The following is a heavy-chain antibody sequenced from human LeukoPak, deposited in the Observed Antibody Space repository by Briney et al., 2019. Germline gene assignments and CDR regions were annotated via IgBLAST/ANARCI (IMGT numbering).Heavy chain of an antibody. CDR1: GFTFTRYW. V-gene: IGHV3-7*01. D-gene: IGHD1-1*01. CDR3: SNGIYDNSY. Sequence: HAGGSLRLSCAASGFTFTRYWMAWVRQAPGKGLEWVANIQQDGSVAYYLDSVRGRFTISRDNAKNSTYLQMNSLRADDPAIYFCSNGIYDNSYWGQGTLVTVSS. CDR2: IQQDGSVA. J-gene: IGHJ4*02.